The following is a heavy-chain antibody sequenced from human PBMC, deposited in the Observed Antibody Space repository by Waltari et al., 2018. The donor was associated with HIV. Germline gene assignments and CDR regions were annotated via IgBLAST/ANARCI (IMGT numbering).Heavy chain of an antibody. J-gene: IGHJ4*02. CDR1: ASTYSRYY. CDR2: INSKSGGI. D-gene: IGHD1-26*01. Sequence: QVQLVQSGADVKNPPAPVKVSSKSSASTYSRYYFHWVRQAPGQGLQWMGWINSKSGGINYAQKFQGRLSLTRDTSISTVYMELTRLTSDDTAVYYCARSLYSGSSPIDHWGQGSLVSVSS. CDR3: ARSLYSGSSPIDH. V-gene: IGHV1-2*02.